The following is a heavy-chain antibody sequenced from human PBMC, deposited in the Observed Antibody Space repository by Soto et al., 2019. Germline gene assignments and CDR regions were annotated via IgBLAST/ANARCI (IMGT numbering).Heavy chain of an antibody. Sequence: SGPTLGEPTQTLTLTCTFSGFSLRTSGMSVSWIRQPPGKALEWLARIDWYDDKFYSTSLKTRLTISKDTSKNQVVLTMTNMHPVDTATYYCARMSYPGYYYYGMDVWGQGTTVTFSS. CDR2: IDWYDDK. CDR3: ARMSYPGYYYYGMDV. D-gene: IGHD1-26*01. V-gene: IGHV2-70*04. CDR1: GFSLRTSGMS. J-gene: IGHJ6*02.